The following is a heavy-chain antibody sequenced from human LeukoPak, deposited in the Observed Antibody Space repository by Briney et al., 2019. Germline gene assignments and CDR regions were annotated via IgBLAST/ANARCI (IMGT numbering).Heavy chain of an antibody. J-gene: IGHJ4*02. CDR1: GFTFNNYG. CDR2: ISGSGSST. D-gene: IGHD1-1*01. CDR3: AKHTAGTKALDY. V-gene: IGHV3-23*01. Sequence: GGSLRLSCAASGFTFNNYGMSWVRQAPGKGLEWFSSISGSGSSTFCADSVKGRFTISRDNSKNTLYLQMNSLRAEDTAVYYCAKHTAGTKALDYWGQGTLVTVSS.